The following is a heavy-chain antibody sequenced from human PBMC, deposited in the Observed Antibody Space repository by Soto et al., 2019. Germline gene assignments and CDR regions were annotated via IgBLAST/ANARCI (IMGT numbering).Heavy chain of an antibody. J-gene: IGHJ6*02. CDR1: GYTFTSYG. V-gene: IGHV1-18*01. CDR3: AREGDVPYYSYGMDV. Sequence: QVQLVQSGGEVKKPGASVKVSCKASGYTFTSYGISWVRQAPGQGLEWMGWISGYNGKTNYAQKVQDRVTMTTDTSTSTVYRELRSLRSDDTAVYYCAREGDVPYYSYGMDVWGQGTTVTVSS. D-gene: IGHD2-21*02. CDR2: ISGYNGKT.